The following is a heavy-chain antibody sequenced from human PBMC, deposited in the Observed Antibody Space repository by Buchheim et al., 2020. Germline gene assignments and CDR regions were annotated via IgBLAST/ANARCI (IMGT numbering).Heavy chain of an antibody. D-gene: IGHD1-26*01. Sequence: QVQLQESGPGLVKPSGTLSLTCAISGGSISTINWWSWVRQPPGKGLEWIGEIYHIGSTNYNPSLKSRVTMSVDKSKNQFSPNLSSVTAADTAVYYCARHVHSGSYYFDYWGQGTL. CDR3: ARHVHSGSYYFDY. CDR2: IYHIGST. J-gene: IGHJ4*02. V-gene: IGHV4-4*02. CDR1: GGSISTINW.